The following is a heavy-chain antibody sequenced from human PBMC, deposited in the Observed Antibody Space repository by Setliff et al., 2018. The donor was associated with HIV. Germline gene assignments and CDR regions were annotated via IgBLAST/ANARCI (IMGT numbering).Heavy chain of an antibody. V-gene: IGHV1-69*13. Sequence: SVKVSCKASGGTFSTYAVSWVRRAPGHGLEWMGGIIPIFGTPNFAQKFQGRVTITADESTGTAYMELSSLRSEDTAVYYCARGPGAAVYYYYMDVWGKGTTVTVSS. CDR2: IIPIFGTP. J-gene: IGHJ6*03. CDR3: ARGPGAAVYYYYMDV. D-gene: IGHD1-26*01. CDR1: GGTFSTYA.